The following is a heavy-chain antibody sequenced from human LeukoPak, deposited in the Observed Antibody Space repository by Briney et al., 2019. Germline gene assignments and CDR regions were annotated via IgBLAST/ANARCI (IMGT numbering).Heavy chain of an antibody. J-gene: IGHJ6*03. CDR2: TYYRSKWYN. Sequence: SQTLSLTCAISGDSVSSNSAAWNWIRQSPSRGLEWLGRTYYRSKWYNDYAVSVKSRITINPDTSKNQFSLQLNSVTPEDTAVYYCARGLMSIAARLFGYYMDVWGKGTTVTVSS. CDR1: GDSVSSNSAA. D-gene: IGHD6-6*01. V-gene: IGHV6-1*01. CDR3: ARGLMSIAARLFGYYMDV.